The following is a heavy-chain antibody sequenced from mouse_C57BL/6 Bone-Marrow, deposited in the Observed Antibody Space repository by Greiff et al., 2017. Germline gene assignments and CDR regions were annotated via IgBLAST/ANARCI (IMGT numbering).Heavy chain of an antibody. Sequence: SCKASGYTFTSYWMHWVKQRPGQGLEWIGEIDPSDSYTNYNQKFKGKSTLTVDKSSSTAYMQLSSLTSEDSAVYYCAREGFITTVPFAYWGQGTLVTVSA. J-gene: IGHJ3*01. CDR1: GYTFTSYW. D-gene: IGHD1-1*01. CDR2: IDPSDSYT. V-gene: IGHV1-69*01. CDR3: AREGFITTVPFAY.